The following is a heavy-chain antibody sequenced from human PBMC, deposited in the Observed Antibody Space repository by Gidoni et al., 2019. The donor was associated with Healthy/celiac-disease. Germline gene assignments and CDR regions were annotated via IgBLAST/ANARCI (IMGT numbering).Heavy chain of an antibody. J-gene: IGHJ6*02. CDR3: AKVTLGSRFLDLDYYYGMDV. CDR2: ISGSGGST. V-gene: IGHV3-23*01. D-gene: IGHD3-3*01. CDR1: GFTFSRYA. Sequence: EVQLLESGGGLVQPGGSLRLSCAASGFTFSRYAMSWVRQAPGKGLEWVSAISGSGGSTYYADSVKGRFTISRDNSKNTLYLQMNSLRAEDTAVYYCAKVTLGSRFLDLDYYYGMDVWGQGTTVTVSS.